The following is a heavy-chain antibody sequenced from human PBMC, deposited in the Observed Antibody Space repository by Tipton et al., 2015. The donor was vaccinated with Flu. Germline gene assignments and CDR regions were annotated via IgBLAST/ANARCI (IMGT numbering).Heavy chain of an antibody. V-gene: IGHV4-39*07. J-gene: IGHJ4*02. Sequence: TLSLTCTVSGDSISSSYYWGWIRQPPGKGLEWIGSIYYSGSTYYDPSLKSRVTISVDTSKNQFSLKLSSVTAADTAGYYCAREGRREQLALDYWGQGTLVTVSS. D-gene: IGHD6-6*01. CDR1: GDSISSSYY. CDR3: AREGRREQLALDY. CDR2: IYYSGST.